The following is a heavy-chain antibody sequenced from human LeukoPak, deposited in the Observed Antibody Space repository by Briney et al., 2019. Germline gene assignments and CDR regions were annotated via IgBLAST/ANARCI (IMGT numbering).Heavy chain of an antibody. CDR2: IYTRGST. CDR1: GGSISSGTYY. V-gene: IGHV4-61*02. J-gene: IGHJ6*03. D-gene: IGHD2-2*01. CDR3: ARDRGDSVLVPAAIAPGATLYYYYLDV. Sequence: SETLSLTCTVSGGSISSGTYYWRWIRQPAGKGLEWIGRIYTRGSTNYNPSLKSRVTISVDTSKNQFSLKLSSVTAADTAVYYCARDRGDSVLVPAAIAPGATLYYYYLDVWGEGTTVTISS.